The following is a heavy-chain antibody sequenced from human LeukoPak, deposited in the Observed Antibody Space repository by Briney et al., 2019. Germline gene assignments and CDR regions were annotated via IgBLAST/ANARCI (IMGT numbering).Heavy chain of an antibody. V-gene: IGHV3-7*05. D-gene: IGHD1-26*01. CDR2: IKEDGSEK. J-gene: IGHJ4*02. CDR1: GFTFRSDW. Sequence: GGSLRLSCAASGFTFRSDWMSWVRQAPGKGLEWVANIKEDGSEKYYVDSVKGRFTISRDNAKNSLCLQMNSLRAEDTAIYYCVRSGGYWGQGTLVTVSS. CDR3: VRSGGY.